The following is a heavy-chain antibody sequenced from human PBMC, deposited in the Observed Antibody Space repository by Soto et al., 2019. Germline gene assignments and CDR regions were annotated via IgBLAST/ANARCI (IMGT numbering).Heavy chain of an antibody. V-gene: IGHV1-2*02. J-gene: IGHJ6*02. Sequence: ASVKVSCKASGYTFTGYYMHWVRQAPGQGLEWMGWINPNSGGTNYAQKFQGRVTMTRDTSISTAYMELSRLRSDDTAVYYCARFLPVSVVRGVNYGMDVWGQGTTVTVSS. CDR2: INPNSGGT. D-gene: IGHD3-10*01. CDR3: ARFLPVSVVRGVNYGMDV. CDR1: GYTFTGYY.